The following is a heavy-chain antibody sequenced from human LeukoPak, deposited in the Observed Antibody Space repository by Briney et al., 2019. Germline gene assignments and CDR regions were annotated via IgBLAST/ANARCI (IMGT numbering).Heavy chain of an antibody. V-gene: IGHV3-64D*06. CDR1: GFTFSSYA. CDR2: FIINGGST. D-gene: IGHD2-2*01. CDR3: VKDLWDCSSTSCSPTFDY. Sequence: GGSLRLSCSASGFTFSSYAMQWGRQAPGKGVEYVLAFIINGGSTYYADPVKGRFTISRDNSKNTLYLQMSSLRAEDTAVYYCVKDLWDCSSTSCSPTFDYWGQGTLVTVSS. J-gene: IGHJ4*02.